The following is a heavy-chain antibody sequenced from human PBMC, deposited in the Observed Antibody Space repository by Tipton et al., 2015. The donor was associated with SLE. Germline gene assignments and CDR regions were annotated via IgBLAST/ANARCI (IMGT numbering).Heavy chain of an antibody. D-gene: IGHD3-22*01. J-gene: IGHJ3*02. CDR2: TSTYNADT. CDR3: AVNYYDTTANYAFDI. Sequence: QLVQSGAEVKKPGASVKVSCKASGYTFTNYGISWVGQAPGQGLEWMGWTSTYNADTYYAQKFQGRVTMTTDTSTRTAYMDVWSLRSDETAVYYCAVNYYDTTANYAFDIWGQGTMVTVSS. CDR1: GYTFTNYG. V-gene: IGHV1-18*01.